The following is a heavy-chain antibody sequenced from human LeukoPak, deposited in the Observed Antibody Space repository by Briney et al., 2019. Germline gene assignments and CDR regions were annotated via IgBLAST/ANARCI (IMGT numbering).Heavy chain of an antibody. Sequence: PETLSLTCSVSGASISSSSYYWGWIRQPPGKGLEWIGNIYYSGISYYSPSLKGRVTISVDTSKNQFSLKLSSVTAADTAVYYCARLSSGLDYWGQGTLVTVSS. V-gene: IGHV4-39*01. CDR2: IYYSGIS. J-gene: IGHJ4*02. D-gene: IGHD3-22*01. CDR3: ARLSSGLDY. CDR1: GASISSSSYY.